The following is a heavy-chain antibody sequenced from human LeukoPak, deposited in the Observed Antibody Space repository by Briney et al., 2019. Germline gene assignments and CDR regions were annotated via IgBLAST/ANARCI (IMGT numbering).Heavy chain of an antibody. J-gene: IGHJ4*02. D-gene: IGHD6-19*01. Sequence: ASVKVSFKASGYTFTSYGISWVRQAPGQGLEWMGWISTYNGNTNYAQKFQGRVTMTTDRPTSTAYMELRSLRSDDTAVYYCARDDGVAVAGTWGYWGQGTLVTVSS. CDR1: GYTFTSYG. V-gene: IGHV1-18*01. CDR3: ARDDGVAVAGTWGY. CDR2: ISTYNGNT.